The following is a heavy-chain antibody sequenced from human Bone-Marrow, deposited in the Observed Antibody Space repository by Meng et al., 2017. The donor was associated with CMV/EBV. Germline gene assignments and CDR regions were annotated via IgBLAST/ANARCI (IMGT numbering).Heavy chain of an antibody. CDR2: IIPIFGTA. CDR3: ARDSKNRVFLGAPGQGPRFYYGMDV. J-gene: IGHJ6*02. CDR1: GGTFSSYA. D-gene: IGHD1-26*01. Sequence: SVKVSCKASGGTFSSYAISWVRQAPGQGLEWMGGIIPIFGTANYAQKFQGRVTITTDESTSTAYMELSSLRSEDTAVYYCARDSKNRVFLGAPGQGPRFYYGMDVWGQGTTVTVSS. V-gene: IGHV1-69*05.